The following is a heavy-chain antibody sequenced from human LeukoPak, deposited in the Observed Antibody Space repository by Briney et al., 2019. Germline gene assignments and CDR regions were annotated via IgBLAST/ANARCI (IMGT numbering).Heavy chain of an antibody. CDR2: FDPEDGET. J-gene: IGHJ4*02. D-gene: IGHD2-15*01. V-gene: IGHV1-24*01. Sequence: ASVKVSCKVSGYTLTELSMHWVRQAPGKGLEWMGGFDPEDGETIYAQKFQGRVTMTEDTSTDTAYMELSSLRSEDTAVYYCATPLGYCSGGSCYNDYWGQGTQVTVSS. CDR3: ATPLGYCSGGSCYNDY. CDR1: GYTLTELS.